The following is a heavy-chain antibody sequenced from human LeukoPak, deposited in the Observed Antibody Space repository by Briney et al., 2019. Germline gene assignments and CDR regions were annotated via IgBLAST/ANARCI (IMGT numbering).Heavy chain of an antibody. CDR1: GGSISSGSYY. J-gene: IGHJ5*02. CDR2: IYTSGST. V-gene: IGHV4-61*02. CDR3: ASQLRDFWSGYYEGWFDP. Sequence: SETLSLTCTVSGGSISSGSYYWSWIRQPAGKGLEWIGRIYTSGSTNYNPSLKSRVTISVDTSKNQFSLKLSSVTAADTVVYYCASQLRDFWSGYYEGWFDPWGQGTLVTVSS. D-gene: IGHD3-3*01.